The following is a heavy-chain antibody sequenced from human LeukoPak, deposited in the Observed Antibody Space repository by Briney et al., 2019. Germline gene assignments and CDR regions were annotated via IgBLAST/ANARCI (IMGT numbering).Heavy chain of an antibody. CDR1: GFTFSSYA. D-gene: IGHD6-19*01. V-gene: IGHV3-30-3*01. Sequence: GGSLRLTCAASGFTFSSYAMHWVRQAPGKGLEWVAVISYDGSNKYYADSVKGRLTISRDNSKNTLYLQMNSLRAEDTAVYYCARDSSGWPRVYYGMDVWGQGTTVTVSS. CDR3: ARDSSGWPRVYYGMDV. CDR2: ISYDGSNK. J-gene: IGHJ6*02.